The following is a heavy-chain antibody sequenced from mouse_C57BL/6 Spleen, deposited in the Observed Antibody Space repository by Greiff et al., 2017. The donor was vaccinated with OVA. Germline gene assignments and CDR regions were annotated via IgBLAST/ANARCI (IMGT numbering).Heavy chain of an antibody. D-gene: IGHD2-5*01. CDR1: GFTFSDFY. CDR2: SRNKANDYTT. J-gene: IGHJ1*03. Sequence: EVKVVESGGGLVQSGRSLRLSCATSGFTFSDFYMEWVRQAPGKGLEWIAASRNKANDYTTEYSASVKGRFIVSRDTSQSILYLQMNALRAEDTAIYYCARDAAYYSNYDWYFDVWGTGTTVTVSS. CDR3: ARDAAYYSNYDWYFDV. V-gene: IGHV7-1*01.